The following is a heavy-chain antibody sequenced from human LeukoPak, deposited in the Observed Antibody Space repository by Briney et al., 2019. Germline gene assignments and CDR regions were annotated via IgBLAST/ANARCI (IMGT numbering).Heavy chain of an antibody. CDR1: GYSVTNYW. Sequence: GESLKISCKGSGYSVTNYWIGWVRQMPGKGLEWMGIIYPGDSDTRYSPSFQGQVSISADKSTSTAYLQWSSLKASDPAMYYCARQGYGDYRVIDYWGQGTLVTVSS. CDR2: IYPGDSDT. CDR3: ARQGYGDYRVIDY. J-gene: IGHJ4*02. D-gene: IGHD4-17*01. V-gene: IGHV5-51*01.